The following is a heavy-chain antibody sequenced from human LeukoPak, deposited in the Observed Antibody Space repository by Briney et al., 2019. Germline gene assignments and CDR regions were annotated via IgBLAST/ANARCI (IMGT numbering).Heavy chain of an antibody. CDR2: ISGSGGST. J-gene: IGHJ4*02. CDR3: AKVGLRGAVAGHFDY. D-gene: IGHD6-19*01. V-gene: IGHV3-23*01. CDR1: GFTFSNYG. Sequence: PGGSLRLSCAASGFTFSNYGIHWVCQAPGKGLEWVSAISGSGGSTYYADSVKGRFTISRDNSKNTLYLQMNSLRAEDTAVYYCAKVGLRGAVAGHFDYWGQGTLVTVSS.